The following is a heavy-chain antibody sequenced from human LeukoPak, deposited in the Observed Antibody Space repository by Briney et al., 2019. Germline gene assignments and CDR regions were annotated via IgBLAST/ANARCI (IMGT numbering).Heavy chain of an antibody. CDR1: GYSISSGCY. D-gene: IGHD5-24*01. CDR2: IYHSGST. Sequence: SETLSLTCTVSGYSISSGCYWGWIRQPPGKGLEWIGSIYHSGSTYYNPSLKSRVTISLDTSKNQFSLKLSSVTAADTAMYYCARDLSRDGCNRWGQGTLVTVSS. CDR3: ARDLSRDGCNR. V-gene: IGHV4-38-2*02. J-gene: IGHJ5*02.